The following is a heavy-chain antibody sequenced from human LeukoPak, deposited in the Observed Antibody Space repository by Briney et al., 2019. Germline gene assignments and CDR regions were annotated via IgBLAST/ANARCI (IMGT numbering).Heavy chain of an antibody. J-gene: IGHJ3*02. CDR3: ARRVQYGDYAFDI. Sequence: SGTLSPTCAVSGGSISSSNWWSWVRQPPGKGLEWIGEIYHSGSTNYNPSLKSRVTISVDKSKNQFSLKLSSVTAADTAVYYCARRVQYGDYAFDIWGQGTMVTVSS. V-gene: IGHV4-4*02. D-gene: IGHD4-17*01. CDR2: IYHSGST. CDR1: GGSISSSNW.